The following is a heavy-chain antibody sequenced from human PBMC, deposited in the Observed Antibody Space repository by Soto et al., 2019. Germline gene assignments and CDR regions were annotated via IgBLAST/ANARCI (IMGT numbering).Heavy chain of an antibody. Sequence: SETLSLTCTVSGGSISSSSYYWGWIRQPPGKGLEYIGSIYYSGRTYYNPSLKSRVTISVDRSKNQFSLKLSSVTAADTAVYYCARVPGPWGQGTLVTVSS. J-gene: IGHJ5*02. CDR1: GGSISSSSYY. CDR3: ARVPGP. CDR2: IYYSGRT. V-gene: IGHV4-39*07.